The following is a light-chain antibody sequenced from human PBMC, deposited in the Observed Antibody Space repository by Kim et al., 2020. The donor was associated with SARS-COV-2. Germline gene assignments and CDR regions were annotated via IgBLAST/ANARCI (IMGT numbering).Light chain of an antibody. CDR2: AAS. J-gene: IGKJ1*01. CDR3: QQYGSSTLT. Sequence: EIVLTQSPGTLSLSPGERATLSCRASQSITKNYLAWYQQKPGQAPRLLIYAASTRATGIPDRFSGAGSGADFTLTITRLEPEDFADYYCQQYGSSTLTFGQGTKVDIK. V-gene: IGKV3-20*01. CDR1: QSITKNY.